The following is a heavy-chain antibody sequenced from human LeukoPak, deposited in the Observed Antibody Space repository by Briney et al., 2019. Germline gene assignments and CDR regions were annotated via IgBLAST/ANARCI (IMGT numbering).Heavy chain of an antibody. CDR3: AKDRGYGEHEPFES. Sequence: GGSLRLSCAASGFTFSSYWMSWVRQAPGKGLEWVAVSAHDEVGKQFADSVKGRFTLSRDNSRDSVHLQMNRLRDEDTAVYYCAKDRGYGEHEPFESWGQGSLVTVSS. CDR2: SAHDEVGK. V-gene: IGHV3-7*01. J-gene: IGHJ4*02. CDR1: GFTFSSYW. D-gene: IGHD4/OR15-4a*01.